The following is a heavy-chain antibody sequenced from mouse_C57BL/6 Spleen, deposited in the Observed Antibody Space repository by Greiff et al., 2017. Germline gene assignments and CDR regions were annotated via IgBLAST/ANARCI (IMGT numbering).Heavy chain of an antibody. V-gene: IGHV1-22*01. CDR3: ARCYGNPCYFDV. Sequence: EVQLQQSGPELVKPGASVKMSCKASGYTFTDYNMHWVKQSHGKSLEWIGYINPNNGGTSYNQKFKGKATLTVNKSSSTAYMELRSLTSEDSAVYYCARCYGNPCYFDVWGTGTTVTVSS. CDR1: GYTFTDYN. J-gene: IGHJ1*03. CDR2: INPNNGGT. D-gene: IGHD2-1*01.